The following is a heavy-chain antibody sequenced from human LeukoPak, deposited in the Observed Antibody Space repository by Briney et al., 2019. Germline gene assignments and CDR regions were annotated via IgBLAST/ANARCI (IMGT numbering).Heavy chain of an antibody. D-gene: IGHD2-15*01. J-gene: IGHJ4*02. Sequence: PGGSLRLSCAASGFTLSSYSMNWVRQAPGKGLEWVSSISSSSSYIYYADSVKGRFTISRDNAKNSQYLQMDSLRAEDTAVYYCARDWYCSGGSCYSFDYWGQGTLVTVSS. CDR3: ARDWYCSGGSCYSFDY. CDR1: GFTLSSYS. V-gene: IGHV3-21*01. CDR2: ISSSSSYI.